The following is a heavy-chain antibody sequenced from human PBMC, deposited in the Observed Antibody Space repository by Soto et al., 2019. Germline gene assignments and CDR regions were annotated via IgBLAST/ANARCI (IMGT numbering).Heavy chain of an antibody. CDR1: GYTCTSYA. V-gene: IGHV1-3*05. D-gene: IGHD2-8*02. Sequence: QVQLVQSGAEEKKPGASVKVSCKASGYTCTSYAIHWVRQAPGQRLEWMGWINAGNGNTKYSQKFQGRVTITRDTSASTAYMELSSLKSEDTAVYYCARGDWWLFDYWGQGTLVTVSS. J-gene: IGHJ4*02. CDR2: INAGNGNT. CDR3: ARGDWWLFDY.